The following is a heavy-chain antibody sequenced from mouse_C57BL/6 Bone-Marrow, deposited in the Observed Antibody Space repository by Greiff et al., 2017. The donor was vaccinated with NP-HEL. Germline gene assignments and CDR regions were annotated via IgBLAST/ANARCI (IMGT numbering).Heavy chain of an antibody. V-gene: IGHV5-12*01. CDR3: ARPSRGYYSSWFAY. Sequence: EVKLQESGGGLVQPGGSLKLSCAASGFTFSDYYMYWVRQTPEKRLEWVAYISNGGGSTYYPDTVKGRFTISRDNAKNTLYLQMSRLKSEDTAMYYCARPSRGYYSSWFAYWGQGTLVTVSA. D-gene: IGHD2-3*01. CDR2: ISNGGGST. J-gene: IGHJ3*01. CDR1: GFTFSDYY.